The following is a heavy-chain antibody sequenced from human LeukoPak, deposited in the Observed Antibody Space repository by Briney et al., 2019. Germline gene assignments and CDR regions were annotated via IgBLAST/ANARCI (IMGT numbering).Heavy chain of an antibody. CDR1: GGSLSSSNYY. D-gene: IGHD3-10*01. Sequence: PSETLSLTCTVSGGSLSSSNYYWGWIRQPPGKGLEWIGSIHYSGSTYCNPSLKSRVTISVDTSKNQFSLKLSSVTAADTAVYYCASYKNNYASGSYFDYWGQGTLVTVSS. V-gene: IGHV4-39*01. J-gene: IGHJ4*02. CDR2: IHYSGST. CDR3: ASYKNNYASGSYFDY.